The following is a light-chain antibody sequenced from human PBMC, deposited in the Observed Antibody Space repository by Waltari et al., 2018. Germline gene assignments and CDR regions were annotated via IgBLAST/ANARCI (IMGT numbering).Light chain of an antibody. J-gene: IGKJ3*01. CDR3: QQHNNWPLT. CDR2: GAS. CDR1: QTVTNK. V-gene: IGKV3-15*01. Sequence: EIVMTQSPATLSVSPGERSTLPCRASQTVTNKLAWYQQKPGQAPRLLIYGASTRAAGIPARFSGSQSGSEFTLTISNVQSEDFAVYYCQQHNNWPLTFGPGTKVDVK.